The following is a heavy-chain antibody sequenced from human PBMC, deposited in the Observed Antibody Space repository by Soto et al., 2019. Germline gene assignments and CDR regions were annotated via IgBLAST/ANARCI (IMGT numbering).Heavy chain of an antibody. D-gene: IGHD3-9*01. V-gene: IGHV3-9*01. Sequence: GGSLRLSCAASGLTFDDYAMHWVRQAPGKDLEWVSGISWNSGSIGYADSVKGRFTISRDNAKNSLYLQMNSLRAGDTSLYYCASGRGYDILTGYYPYFDYWGQGT. CDR1: GLTFDDYA. J-gene: IGHJ4*02. CDR3: ASGRGYDILTGYYPYFDY. CDR2: ISWNSGSI.